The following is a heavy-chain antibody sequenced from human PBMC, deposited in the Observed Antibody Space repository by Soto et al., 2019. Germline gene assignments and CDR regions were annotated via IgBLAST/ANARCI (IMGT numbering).Heavy chain of an antibody. CDR2: ISYDGSNK. D-gene: IGHD6-19*01. CDR3: ARAGIAVAATGYYYYYGMDV. V-gene: IGHV3-30-3*01. J-gene: IGHJ6*02. Sequence: QVQLVESGGGVVQPGRSLRLSCAASGFTFSSYAMHWVRQAPGKGLEWVAVISYDGSNKYYADSVKGRFTISRDNSKNTLYLKMNSLRAEDTAVYYCARAGIAVAATGYYYYYGMDVWGQGTTVTVSS. CDR1: GFTFSSYA.